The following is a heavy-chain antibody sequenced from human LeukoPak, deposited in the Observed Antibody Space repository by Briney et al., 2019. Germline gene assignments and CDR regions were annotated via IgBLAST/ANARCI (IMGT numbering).Heavy chain of an antibody. CDR3: ARAQLIGIFEG. J-gene: IGHJ4*02. CDR2: INHSGST. Sequence: SETLSLTCAVYGDSFSSYYFYWLRQPPGKGLEWVGEINHSGSTNYNPSLKSLVTISVDSSKNQFSLNLSSVTAADTAVYYCARAQLIGIFEGWGQGTLVTVFS. D-gene: IGHD3-3*01. CDR1: GDSFSSYY. V-gene: IGHV4-34*01.